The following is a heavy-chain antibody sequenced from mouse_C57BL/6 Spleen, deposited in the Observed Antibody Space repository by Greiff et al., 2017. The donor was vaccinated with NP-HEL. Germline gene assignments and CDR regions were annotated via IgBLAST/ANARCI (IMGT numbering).Heavy chain of an antibody. J-gene: IGHJ4*01. V-gene: IGHV6-6*01. CDR3: TRPYYDYDEDYAMDY. D-gene: IGHD2-4*01. Sequence: EVMLVESGGGLVQPGGSMKLSCAASGFTFSDAWMDWVRQSPEKGLEWVAEIRNKANNHATYYAESVKGRFTISRDDSKSSVYLQMNSLRAEDTGIYYCTRPYYDYDEDYAMDYWGQGTSVTVSS. CDR1: GFTFSDAW. CDR2: IRNKANNHAT.